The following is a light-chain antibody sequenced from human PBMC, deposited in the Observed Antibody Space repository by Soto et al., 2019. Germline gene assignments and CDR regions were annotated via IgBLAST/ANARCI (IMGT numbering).Light chain of an antibody. CDR2: SGS. CDR3: MPPLQSWT. V-gene: IGKV2-28*01. CDR1: RSLLHSNGYNY. Sequence: VTPPSPLYVHVTRGEPVSIFCRYRRSLLHSNGYNYLDWYMQKPGPSPQPLIYSGSNRASGAHDRFSGSGSGTDSTLKIRRLEADEVGVYDCMPPLQSWTVGQGTKVEIK. J-gene: IGKJ1*01.